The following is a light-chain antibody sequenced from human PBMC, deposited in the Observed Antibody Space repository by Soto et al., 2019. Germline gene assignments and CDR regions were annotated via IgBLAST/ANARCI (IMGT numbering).Light chain of an antibody. CDR3: QQRSNWIT. J-gene: IGKJ5*01. V-gene: IGKV3D-20*02. Sequence: EKVMTQSPATLSVSLGERATLSCRASQSITSTFLAWYQQKPGQAPRLLIYDASNRATGIPARFSGSGSGTDFTLTISSLEPEDFAVYYCQQRSNWITFGQGTRLEIK. CDR1: QSITSTF. CDR2: DAS.